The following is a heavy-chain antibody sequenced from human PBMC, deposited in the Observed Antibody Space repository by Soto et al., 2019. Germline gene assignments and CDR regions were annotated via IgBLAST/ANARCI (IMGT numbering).Heavy chain of an antibody. V-gene: IGHV3-64*01. CDR1: GFTFSSYA. CDR3: ARAADSGYDSRLGTGRPFDI. D-gene: IGHD5-12*01. Sequence: GGSLSLSCAASGFTFSSYAMHWVRQAPGKGLEYVSAISSNGGSTYYANSVKGRFTISRDNSKNTLYLQMGSLRAEDMAVYYCARAADSGYDSRLGTGRPFDIWGQGTMVTVSS. J-gene: IGHJ3*02. CDR2: ISSNGGST.